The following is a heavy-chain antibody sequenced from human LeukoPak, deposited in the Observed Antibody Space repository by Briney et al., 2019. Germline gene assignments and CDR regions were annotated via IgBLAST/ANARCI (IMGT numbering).Heavy chain of an antibody. V-gene: IGHV4-59*12. Sequence: SETLSLTCTVSGGSISSYYWSWIRQPPGKGLEWSGYIYYSGSTNYNPSLKSRVTISVDTSKNQFSLKLSSVTAADTAVYYCARDSGPPNYYFDYWGQGTLVTVSS. CDR1: GGSISSYY. CDR2: IYYSGST. CDR3: ARDSGPPNYYFDY. D-gene: IGHD2-8*02. J-gene: IGHJ4*02.